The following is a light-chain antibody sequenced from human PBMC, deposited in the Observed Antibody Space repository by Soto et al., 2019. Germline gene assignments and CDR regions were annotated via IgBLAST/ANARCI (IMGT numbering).Light chain of an antibody. V-gene: IGLV1-47*01. CDR3: AAWDDSLSGYV. J-gene: IGLJ1*01. CDR1: SSNIRGSD. Sequence: QAVLTQPPSASGTPGQRITISCSGSSSNIRGSDVYWYQQLPGTAPKLLIRKNNQRPSGVPDRFSGSKSGTSASLAISGLRSEDEADYYCAAWDDSLSGYVFGAGTKVTVL. CDR2: KNN.